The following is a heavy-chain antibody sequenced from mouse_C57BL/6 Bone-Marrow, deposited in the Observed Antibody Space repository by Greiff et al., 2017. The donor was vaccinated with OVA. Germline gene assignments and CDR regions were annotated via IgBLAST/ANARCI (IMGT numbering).Heavy chain of an antibody. CDR3: ARRPTYSGYDVGGWFAY. V-gene: IGHV1-7*01. D-gene: IGHD2-9*01. Sequence: QVQLKQSGAELAKPGASVKLSCKASGYTFTSYWMHWVKQRPGQGLEWIGYINPSSGYTKYNQKFKDKATLTADKSSTTAYMQLSSLTYEDSAFYYCARRPTYSGYDVGGWFAYWGQGTLVTVSA. CDR1: GYTFTSYW. J-gene: IGHJ3*01. CDR2: INPSSGYT.